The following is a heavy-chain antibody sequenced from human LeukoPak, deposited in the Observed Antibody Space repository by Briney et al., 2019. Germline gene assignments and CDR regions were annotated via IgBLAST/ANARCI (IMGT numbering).Heavy chain of an antibody. V-gene: IGHV4-38-2*02. CDR3: ARVYYYDSSGYYPNWFDP. CDR2: IYHSGST. Sequence: SETLSLTCTVSGYSISSGYYWGWIRQPPGKGLEWIGSIYHSGSTYYNPSVKSRVTISVDTSKNQFSLKLSSVTAADTAVYYCARVYYYDSSGYYPNWFDPWGQGTLVTVSS. D-gene: IGHD3-22*01. J-gene: IGHJ5*02. CDR1: GYSISSGYY.